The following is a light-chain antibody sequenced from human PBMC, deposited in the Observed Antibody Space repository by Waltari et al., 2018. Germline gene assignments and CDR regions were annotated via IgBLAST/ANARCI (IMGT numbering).Light chain of an antibody. J-gene: IGLJ3*02. Sequence: SYVLTQPPSLSVAPGKTARITCGGNDHGSKSVHWYQQRPGQAPVLVVYDESGRPPGIPERFSGSNSGNAVTLTISGVEAGDEADYYCQVWDSTSDHRVFGGGTKLTVL. CDR3: QVWDSTSDHRV. CDR1: DHGSKS. V-gene: IGLV3-21*01. CDR2: DES.